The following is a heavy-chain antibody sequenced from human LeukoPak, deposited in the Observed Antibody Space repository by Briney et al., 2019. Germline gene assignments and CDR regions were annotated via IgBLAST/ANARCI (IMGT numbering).Heavy chain of an antibody. J-gene: IGHJ3*02. V-gene: IGHV1-18*04. CDR2: ISAYNGNT. CDR1: GYTFTGYY. D-gene: IGHD3-10*01. CDR3: ARSGSGSYYGAFDI. Sequence: ASVKVSCKASGYTFTGYYMHWVRQAPGQGLEWMGWISAYNGNTNYAQKLQGRVTMTTDTSTSTAYMELRSLRSDDTAVYYCARSGSGSYYGAFDIWGQGTMVTVSS.